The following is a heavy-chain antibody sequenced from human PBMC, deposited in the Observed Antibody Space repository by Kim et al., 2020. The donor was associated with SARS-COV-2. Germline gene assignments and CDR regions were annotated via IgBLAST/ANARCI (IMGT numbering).Heavy chain of an antibody. CDR2: ISYDGSNK. Sequence: GGSLRLSCAASGFTFSSYGMHWVRQAPGKGLEWVAVISYDGSNKYYADSVKGRFTISRDNSKNTLYLQMNSLRAEDTAVYYCAKGIQLLLIYYWGQGTLVTVSS. J-gene: IGHJ4*02. V-gene: IGHV3-30*18. CDR3: AKGIQLLLIYY. D-gene: IGHD5-18*01. CDR1: GFTFSSYG.